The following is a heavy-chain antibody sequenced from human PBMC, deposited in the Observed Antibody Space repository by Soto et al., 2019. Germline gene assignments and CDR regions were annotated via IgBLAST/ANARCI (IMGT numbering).Heavy chain of an antibody. Sequence: QVQLQESGPGLVKPSETLSLTCTVSGGSISSYYWSWIRQPPGKGLEWIGYIYYSGSTNYNPSLKGRVTISVDTSKNQFSLKLSSVTAADTAVYYCARVRLMGYSGYFDYWGQGTLVTVSS. CDR3: ARVRLMGYSGYFDY. J-gene: IGHJ4*02. CDR1: GGSISSYY. CDR2: IYYSGST. D-gene: IGHD5-12*01. V-gene: IGHV4-59*08.